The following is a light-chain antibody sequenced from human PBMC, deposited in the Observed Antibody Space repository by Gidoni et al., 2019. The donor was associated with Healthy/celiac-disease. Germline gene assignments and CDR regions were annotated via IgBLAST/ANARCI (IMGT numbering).Light chain of an antibody. Sequence: IVLTQSPGTLSLSPGERATLSCRASQSVSSSCLAWYQQKPGQAPRLLIYGASSRATGIPYRFSGSGSGTDFTLTISRLEPEDFAVYYCQQYGSSIFTFGPGTKVDIK. V-gene: IGKV3-20*01. CDR2: GAS. CDR3: QQYGSSIFT. CDR1: QSVSSSC. J-gene: IGKJ3*01.